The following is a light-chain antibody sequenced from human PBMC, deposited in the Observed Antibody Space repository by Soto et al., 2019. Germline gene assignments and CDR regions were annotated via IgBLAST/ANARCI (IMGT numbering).Light chain of an antibody. CDR2: DAS. Sequence: EIVLTQSPGTLSLSPGERATLSCRASQSVRSSYLAWYQQKPGQSPRLLIYDASNRATGIPDRFSGSGSGTDFTLAISSLEPEDFALYYCQQYGSSPTFGQGTKVVIK. J-gene: IGKJ1*01. CDR1: QSVRSSY. V-gene: IGKV3-20*01. CDR3: QQYGSSPT.